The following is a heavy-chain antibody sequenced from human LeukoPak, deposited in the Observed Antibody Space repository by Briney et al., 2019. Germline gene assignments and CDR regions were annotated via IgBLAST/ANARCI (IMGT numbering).Heavy chain of an antibody. J-gene: IGHJ4*02. D-gene: IGHD3-22*01. CDR3: ARDLNYYDSSGYYFS. Sequence: GGSLRLSCAASGFTFSSYWMHWVRQAPGKGLVWVSRINSDGSSTSYADSVKGRFTISRDDAKNTLYLQMNSLRAEDTAVYYCARDLNYYDSSGYYFSWGQGTLVTVSS. CDR1: GFTFSSYW. CDR2: INSDGSST. V-gene: IGHV3-74*01.